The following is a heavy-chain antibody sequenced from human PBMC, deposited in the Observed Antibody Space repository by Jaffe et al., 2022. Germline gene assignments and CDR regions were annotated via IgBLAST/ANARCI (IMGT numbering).Heavy chain of an antibody. D-gene: IGHD3-3*01. J-gene: IGHJ5*02. CDR1: GYTFTSYD. Sequence: QVQLVQSGAEVKKPGASVKVSCKASGYTFTSYDINWVRQATGQGLEWMGWMNPNSGNTGYAQKFQGRVTMTRNTSISTAYMELSSLRSEDTAVYYCARGPSKPYYDFWSGYYTGTVGWFDPWGQGTLVTVSS. V-gene: IGHV1-8*01. CDR3: ARGPSKPYYDFWSGYYTGTVGWFDP. CDR2: MNPNSGNT.